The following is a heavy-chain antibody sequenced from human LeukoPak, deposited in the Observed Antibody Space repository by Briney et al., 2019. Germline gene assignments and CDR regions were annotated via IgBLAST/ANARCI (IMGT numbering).Heavy chain of an antibody. CDR2: IYWNDDK. CDR3: AHMGSSGYSAYYFDY. CDR1: GFSLSTSGVG. J-gene: IGHJ4*02. V-gene: IGHV2-5*01. Sequence: SGPTLVKPTQTLTLTCTFSGFSLSTSGVGVGWIRQPPGKALEWLALIYWNDDKRYSPSLKSRLTITKDTSKNQVVLTMTNMDPVDTATYYCAHMGSSGYSAYYFDYWGRGTLVTVSS. D-gene: IGHD3-22*01.